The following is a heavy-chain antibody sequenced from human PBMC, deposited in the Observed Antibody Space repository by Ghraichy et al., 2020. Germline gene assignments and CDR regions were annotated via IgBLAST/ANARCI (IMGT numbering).Heavy chain of an antibody. CDR3: TRHSSGTLQWYYRGVDV. CDR1: GASIRSPDYF. J-gene: IGHJ6*02. CDR2: AFYSGTD. V-gene: IGHV4-39*01. Sequence: SQTLSRTCTVSGASIRSPDYFWGWVRQPAGKGLEWVGSAFYSGTDYYNPSLKSRVAVSVDTSKNQFSLKLTSVTAADSGLYFCTRHSSGTLQWYYRGVDVWGQGTTVIVSS. D-gene: IGHD6-19*01.